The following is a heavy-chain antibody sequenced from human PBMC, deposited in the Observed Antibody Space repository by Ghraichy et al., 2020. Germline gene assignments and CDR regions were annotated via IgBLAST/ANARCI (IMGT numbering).Heavy chain of an antibody. J-gene: IGHJ4*02. CDR1: GGTFSSYA. D-gene: IGHD3-10*01. CDR3: ATAWYYYGSGSYYND. V-gene: IGHV1-69*13. CDR2: IIPIFGTA. Sequence: SVKVSCKASGGTFSSYAISWVRQAPGQGLEWMGGIIPIFGTANYAQKFQGRVTITADESTSTAYMELSSLRSEDTAVYYCATAWYYYGSGSYYNDWGQGTLVTVSS.